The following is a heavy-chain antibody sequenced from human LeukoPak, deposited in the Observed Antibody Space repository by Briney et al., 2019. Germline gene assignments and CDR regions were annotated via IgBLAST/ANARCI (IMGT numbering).Heavy chain of an antibody. Sequence: ASVKVSCKASGYTFSGYYMHWVRQAPGQGLEWVGWINPNSGGTNYAQKFQGRVTMTRDTSISTAYMELSRLRSDDTAVYYCARDGGWNYWFDPWGQGTLVTVSS. CDR3: ARDGGWNYWFDP. CDR1: GYTFSGYY. V-gene: IGHV1-2*02. D-gene: IGHD1-7*01. CDR2: INPNSGGT. J-gene: IGHJ5*02.